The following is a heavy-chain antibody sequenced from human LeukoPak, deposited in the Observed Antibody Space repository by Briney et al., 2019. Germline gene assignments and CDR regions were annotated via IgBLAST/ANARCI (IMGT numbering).Heavy chain of an antibody. Sequence: ASVKVSCKASGFTFTSYAFSWVRQAPGQGFEWMGWISAYNGNTNYAQKLQGRVSMTTDTSTTTAYMELWSLRSEDTAVYYCARHSSSGWPLDAFDIWGQGTMVAVSS. V-gene: IGHV1-18*01. CDR2: ISAYNGNT. CDR1: GFTFTSYA. D-gene: IGHD6-19*01. CDR3: ARHSSSGWPLDAFDI. J-gene: IGHJ3*02.